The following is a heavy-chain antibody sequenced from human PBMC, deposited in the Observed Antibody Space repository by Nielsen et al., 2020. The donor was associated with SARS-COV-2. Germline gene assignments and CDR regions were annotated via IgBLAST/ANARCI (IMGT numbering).Heavy chain of an antibody. CDR2: ISSSSSTI. J-gene: IGHJ6*02. D-gene: IGHD4-17*01. CDR3: ARERITVTSRFIFYYYGMDV. Sequence: VRQAPGKGLEWVSYISSSSSTIYYADSVKGRFTISRDNAKNSLYLQMNSLRDEDTAVYYCARERITVTSRFIFYYYGMDVWGQGTTVTVSS. V-gene: IGHV3-48*02.